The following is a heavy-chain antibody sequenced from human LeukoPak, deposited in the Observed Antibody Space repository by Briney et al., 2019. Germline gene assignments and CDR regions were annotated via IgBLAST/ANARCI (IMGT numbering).Heavy chain of an antibody. Sequence: SPTLSLTCAISGDRVSINNAAWNWVRQCPSTGLEWLGRAYYNFTWYNDYAVSVRGRITINPDTSKNQFSLKLNSVTPEDTAVYYCARAGPPEYSSAFDYWGQGSLVAVSS. CDR2: AYYNFTWYN. J-gene: IGHJ4*02. D-gene: IGHD6-19*01. CDR3: ARAGPPEYSSAFDY. V-gene: IGHV6-1*01. CDR1: GDRVSINNAA.